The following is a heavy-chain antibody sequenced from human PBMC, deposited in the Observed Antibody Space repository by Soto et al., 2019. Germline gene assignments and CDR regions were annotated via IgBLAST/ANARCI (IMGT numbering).Heavy chain of an antibody. CDR3: AKGRLRIRRYCSSTSCYFLDLDY. J-gene: IGHJ4*02. CDR1: GFTFSSYA. CDR2: ISGSGGST. Sequence: PGGSLRLSCAASGFTFSSYAMSWVRQAPGKGLEWVSAISGSGGSTYYADSVKGRFTISRDNSKNTLYLQMNSLRAEDTAVYYCAKGRLRIRRYCSSTSCYFLDLDYWGQGTLVTVSS. D-gene: IGHD2-2*01. V-gene: IGHV3-23*01.